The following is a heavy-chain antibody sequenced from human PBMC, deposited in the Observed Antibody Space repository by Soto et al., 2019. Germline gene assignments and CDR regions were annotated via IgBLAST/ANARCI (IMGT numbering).Heavy chain of an antibody. V-gene: IGHV4-34*01. CDR2: INHSGST. CDR3: ARVPLYYYGSGSYYPNYYYYGMDV. Sequence: PSETLSLTCAVYGGSFSGYYWSWIRQPPGKGLEWIGEINHSGSTNYNPSLKSRVTISVDTSKNQFSLKLSSVTAADTAVYYCARVPLYYYGSGSYYPNYYYYGMDVWGQGTTVT. D-gene: IGHD3-10*01. CDR1: GGSFSGYY. J-gene: IGHJ6*02.